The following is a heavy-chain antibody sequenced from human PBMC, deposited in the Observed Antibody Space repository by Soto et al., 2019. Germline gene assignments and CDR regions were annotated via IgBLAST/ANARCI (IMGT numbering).Heavy chain of an antibody. J-gene: IGHJ4*02. CDR1: GFTFSSYG. D-gene: IGHD2-2*02. CDR2: ISYDGSNK. Sequence: QVQLVESGGGVVQPGRSLRLSCAASGFTFSSYGMHWVRQAPGKGLEWVAVISYDGSNKYYADSVKGRFTISRDNSKNTLYLQMNSLRAEDTAVYYCAKDEGYCSSTSCYNYFDYWGQGTLVTVSS. CDR3: AKDEGYCSSTSCYNYFDY. V-gene: IGHV3-30*18.